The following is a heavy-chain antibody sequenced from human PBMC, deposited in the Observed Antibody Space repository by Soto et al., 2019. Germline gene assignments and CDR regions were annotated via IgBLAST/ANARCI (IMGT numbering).Heavy chain of an antibody. J-gene: IGHJ3*02. CDR3: ARRSPSWAFDI. V-gene: IGHV3-23*01. CDR2: VSGSGSST. D-gene: IGHD3-10*01. CDR1: GFTFSNYA. Sequence: EVQLLESGGGLVQPGGSLRLSCAVSGFTFSNYAMSWVRQAPGKGLEWVSAVSGSGSSTYYADSVKARFTISRDNSKNTLYLQMNSLRAEDTAVYYCARRSPSWAFDIWGQGTMVTASS.